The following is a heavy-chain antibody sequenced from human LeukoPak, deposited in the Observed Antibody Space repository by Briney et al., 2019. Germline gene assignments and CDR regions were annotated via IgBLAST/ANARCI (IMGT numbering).Heavy chain of an antibody. J-gene: IGHJ4*02. CDR2: IRSKANNYAT. CDR3: TRRFSDDSSGYFSY. CDR1: GFTLSGSA. D-gene: IGHD3-22*01. Sequence: GGSLRLSCAASGFTLSGSAMHWVRQASGKGLEWVGRIRSKANNYATAYAASVKGRFTISRDDSKNTAYLQMNSLITEDTAVYYCTRRFSDDSSGYFSYWGLRTLVTVSS. V-gene: IGHV3-73*01.